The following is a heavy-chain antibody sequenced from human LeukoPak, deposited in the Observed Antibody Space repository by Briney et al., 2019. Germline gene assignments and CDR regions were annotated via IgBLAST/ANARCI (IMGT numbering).Heavy chain of an antibody. D-gene: IGHD4-17*01. CDR3: ARGEVTTGTWFDP. J-gene: IGHJ5*02. CDR2: ISYDGSNK. Sequence: GGSLRLSCAAPGFTFSSYAMHWVRQAPGKGLEWVAVISYDGSNKYYADSVKGRFTISRDNSKNTLYLQMNSLRAEDTAVYYCARGEVTTGTWFDPWGQGTLVTVSS. V-gene: IGHV3-30-3*01. CDR1: GFTFSSYA.